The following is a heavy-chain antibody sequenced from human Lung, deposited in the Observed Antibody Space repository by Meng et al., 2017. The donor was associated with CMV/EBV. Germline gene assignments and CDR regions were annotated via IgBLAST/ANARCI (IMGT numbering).Heavy chain of an antibody. V-gene: IGHV2-5*02. CDR3: ALFTRSWFDP. Sequence: QISVKESALTLLKPTHTLTLTCTASGLARRTSEGGVGWILQPPGTALEWLAVIYWDDDKRYSPSLKSRLTIIKDTSKNQVVLTLTNMDPVDTATYYCALFTRSWFDPWAQGTLVTVSS. CDR1: GLARRTSEGG. J-gene: IGHJ5*02. D-gene: IGHD2-2*01. CDR2: IYWDDDK.